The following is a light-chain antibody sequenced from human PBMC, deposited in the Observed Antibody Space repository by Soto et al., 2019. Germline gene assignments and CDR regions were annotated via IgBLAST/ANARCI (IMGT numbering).Light chain of an antibody. Sequence: QSALTQPRSMSGSPGQSVTISCTGTSSDVGGYNYVSWYQQHPGKAPKLIIYEVSERPSGVPDRFSGSKSGNTAPLTISGLQAGDEADYYCCSYAGSDTDVFGGGTKLTVL. CDR2: EVS. CDR1: SSDVGGYNY. J-gene: IGLJ2*01. V-gene: IGLV2-11*01. CDR3: CSYAGSDTDV.